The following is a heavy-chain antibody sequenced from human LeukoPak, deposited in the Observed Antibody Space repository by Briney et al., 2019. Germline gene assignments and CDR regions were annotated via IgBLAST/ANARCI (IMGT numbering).Heavy chain of an antibody. CDR2: VYYSGST. CDR1: GDSISTYY. CDR3: SASKQLWLRGLFDY. J-gene: IGHJ4*02. V-gene: IGHV4-59*01. D-gene: IGHD5-18*01. Sequence: PSETLSLTCSVSGDSISTYYWSWLRQPPGKPLVWIGYVYYSGSTDYNPSLKSRVTISVDTSKKQFSLNLNSVTAADTAVYYCSASKQLWLRGLFDYWGQGTLVTVSS.